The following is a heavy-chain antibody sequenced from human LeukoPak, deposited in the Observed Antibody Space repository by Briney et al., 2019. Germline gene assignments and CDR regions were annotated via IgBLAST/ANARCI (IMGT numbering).Heavy chain of an antibody. CDR1: GYSFTGYY. CDR3: AIDYYDSSGYYDSDTFDL. V-gene: IGHV1-2*02. Sequence: ASVKVSCKASGYSFTGYYLHWVRQAPGQGLEWMGWINPNSGGTNYAQNFQGRVTMTRDTSITTAYMELSRLRSDDTAVYYCAIDYYDSSGYYDSDTFDLWGQGTMVTVS. D-gene: IGHD3-22*01. CDR2: INPNSGGT. J-gene: IGHJ3*01.